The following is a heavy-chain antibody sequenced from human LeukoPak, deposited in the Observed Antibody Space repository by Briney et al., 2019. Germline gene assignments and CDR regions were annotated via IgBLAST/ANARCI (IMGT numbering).Heavy chain of an antibody. CDR2: IIPIFGTT. D-gene: IGHD3-10*01. CDR1: GYSFTGYY. J-gene: IGHJ5*02. V-gene: IGHV1-69*13. CDR3: ADVLRGVFSFDP. Sequence: ASVTVSCKASGYSFTGYYMHWVRQAPGQGLEWMGGIIPIFGTTNYAQKFHGRVTITADESTSTAYMELSSLRSDDTAVYYCADVLRGVFSFDPWGQGTVVTVSS.